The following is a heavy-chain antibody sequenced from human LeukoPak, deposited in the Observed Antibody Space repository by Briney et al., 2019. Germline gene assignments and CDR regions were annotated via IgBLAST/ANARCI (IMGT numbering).Heavy chain of an antibody. Sequence: SETLSLTCTVSGGSISSGGYYWSWIRQHPGKGLEWIGYIYYSGSTYYNPSLKSRVTISVDTSKNQFSLKLSSVTAADTAVDYCARVLTDFWSGYYNWFDPWGQGTLVTVSS. CDR2: IYYSGST. J-gene: IGHJ5*02. CDR3: ARVLTDFWSGYYNWFDP. V-gene: IGHV4-31*03. D-gene: IGHD3-3*01. CDR1: GGSISSGGYY.